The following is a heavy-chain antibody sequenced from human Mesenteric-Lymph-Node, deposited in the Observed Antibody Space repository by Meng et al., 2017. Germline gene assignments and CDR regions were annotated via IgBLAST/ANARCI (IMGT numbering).Heavy chain of an antibody. Sequence: SETLSLTCAVSGGSITSSDWWSWVRQPPGKGLEWIGEIYHSGSTTYNPSLQSRITLLVDISKNHFSLKLTSVTAADTAVYYCARGGVATAILSRDDWGQGTLVTVSS. D-gene: IGHD2-21*02. J-gene: IGHJ4*02. CDR2: IYHSGST. CDR1: GGSITSSDW. CDR3: ARGGVATAILSRDD. V-gene: IGHV4-4*02.